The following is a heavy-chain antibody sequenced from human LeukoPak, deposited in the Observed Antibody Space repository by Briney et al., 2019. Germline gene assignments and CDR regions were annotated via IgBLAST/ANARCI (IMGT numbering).Heavy chain of an antibody. CDR2: INHSGST. CDR1: GGSFSGYY. CDR3: ARNYYGSGSYARYYYYYYMDV. J-gene: IGHJ6*03. V-gene: IGHV4-34*01. D-gene: IGHD3-10*01. Sequence: SETLSLTCAVYGGSFSGYYWSWIRQAPGKGLEWIGEINHSGSTNYNPSLKSRVTISVDTSKNQFSLKLSSVTAADTAVYYCARNYYGSGSYARYYYYYYMDVWGKGTTVTVSS.